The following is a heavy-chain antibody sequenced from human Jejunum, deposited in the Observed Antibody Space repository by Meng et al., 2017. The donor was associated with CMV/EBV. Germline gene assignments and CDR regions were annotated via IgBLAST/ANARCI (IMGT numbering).Heavy chain of an antibody. CDR1: GYTFSAYY. CDR3: ARQIVLTSQTRDF. D-gene: IGHD2/OR15-2a*01. J-gene: IGHJ4*02. CDR2: INPINGVT. Sequence: KASGYTFSAYYMHWVRQAPGRGLEWVGRINPINGVTNYAQKFQGRVALTGDSSINTAYLELSGLTSDDTAIYYCARQIVLTSQTRDFWGQGTLVTVSS. V-gene: IGHV1-2*06.